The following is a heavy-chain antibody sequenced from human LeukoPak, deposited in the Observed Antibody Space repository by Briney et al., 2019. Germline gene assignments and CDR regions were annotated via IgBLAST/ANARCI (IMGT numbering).Heavy chain of an antibody. J-gene: IGHJ4*02. Sequence: GGSLRLSCAASGFTFSSYAMHWVRQAPGKGLEWVAVISYDGSNKYYADSVKGRFTISRDNAKNSLYLQMNSLRAEDTAVYYCARELTYYDSSGGLDYWGQGTLVTVSS. CDR1: GFTFSSYA. CDR2: ISYDGSNK. V-gene: IGHV3-30-3*01. D-gene: IGHD3-22*01. CDR3: ARELTYYDSSGGLDY.